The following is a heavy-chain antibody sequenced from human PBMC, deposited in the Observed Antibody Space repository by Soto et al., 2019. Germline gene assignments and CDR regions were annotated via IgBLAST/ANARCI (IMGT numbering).Heavy chain of an antibody. J-gene: IGHJ6*02. CDR1: GGTFSSYA. CDR2: IIPIFGTA. Sequence: SVKLYCKASGGTFSSYAISWVRQAPGQGLEWMGGIIPIFGTANYAQKFQGRVTITADESTSTAYMELSSLRSEDTAVYYCGRDRISGVAPLYYYYGMDVWGQGTTVTVSS. CDR3: GRDRISGVAPLYYYYGMDV. D-gene: IGHD3-3*01. V-gene: IGHV1-69*13.